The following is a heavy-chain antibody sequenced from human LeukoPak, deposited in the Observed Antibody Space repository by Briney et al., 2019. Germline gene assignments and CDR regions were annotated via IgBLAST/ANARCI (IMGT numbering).Heavy chain of an antibody. CDR3: AREGGQQLGSFDY. CDR2: IWYDGSDE. Sequence: GGSLRLSCAASGFTFSTYGMHWVRQAPGKGLEWVAIIWYDGSDEYYADSVKGRFAISRDNSKNMLYLQMNSLKAEDTAVYYCAREGGQQLGSFDYWGQGTLVTVSS. J-gene: IGHJ4*02. D-gene: IGHD6-13*01. CDR1: GFTFSTYG. V-gene: IGHV3-33*01.